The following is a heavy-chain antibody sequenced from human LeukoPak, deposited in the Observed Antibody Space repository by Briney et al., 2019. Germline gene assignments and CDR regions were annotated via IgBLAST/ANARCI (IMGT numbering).Heavy chain of an antibody. CDR2: IYTSGST. CDR1: GGSISSYY. CDR3: ARDHYYDSSGKAFDI. Sequence: SETLSLTCTVSGGSISSYYWSWIRQPAGKGLEWIGRIYTSGSTNYNPSLKSRVNMSVDTSKNQFSLKLSSVNAADTAVYYCARDHYYDSSGKAFDIWGQGTMVTVSS. J-gene: IGHJ3*02. V-gene: IGHV4-4*07. D-gene: IGHD3-22*01.